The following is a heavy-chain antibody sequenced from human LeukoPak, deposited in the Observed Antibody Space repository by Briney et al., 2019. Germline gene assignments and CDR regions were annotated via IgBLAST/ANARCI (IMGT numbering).Heavy chain of an antibody. V-gene: IGHV4-34*01. CDR1: GGSFSGYY. CDR3: ERGRMVRGVIGYYYYYGMDV. J-gene: IGHJ6*02. CDR2: INHSGST. Sequence: PSETLSLTCAVYGGSFSGYYWSWIRQPPGKGLEWIGEINHSGSTNYNPSLKSRVTISVDTSKNQFSLKLSSVTAADTAVYYCERGRMVRGVIGYYYYYGMDVWGQGTTVTVSS. D-gene: IGHD3-10*01.